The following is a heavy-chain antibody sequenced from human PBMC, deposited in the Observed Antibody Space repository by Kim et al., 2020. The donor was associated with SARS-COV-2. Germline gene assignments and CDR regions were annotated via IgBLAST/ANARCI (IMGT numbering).Heavy chain of an antibody. D-gene: IGHD1-26*01. V-gene: IGHV3-23*01. CDR3: ARKLGLDQ. J-gene: IGHJ4*02. CDR1: GFTFSSYI. CDR2: IGDNDAGT. Sequence: GGSLRLSCEASGFTFSSYIMNWVRQAPGKGLEWLSLIGDNDAGTKYADSVRGRFTISRDNSRNTLFLQMNSLRAEDTAVYYCARKLGLDQWGQGTLVTVSS.